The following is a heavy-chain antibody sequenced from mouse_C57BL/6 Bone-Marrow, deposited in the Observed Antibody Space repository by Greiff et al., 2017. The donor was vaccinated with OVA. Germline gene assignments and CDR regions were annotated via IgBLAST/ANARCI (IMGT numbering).Heavy chain of an antibody. Sequence: VQLQQSGPELVKPGASVKIPCKASGYTFTDYNMDWVKQSHGKSLEWIGDINPNNGGTIYNQKFKGKATLTVDKSSSTAYMELRSLTSEDTAVYYCARGGVAPPWFAYWGQGTLVTVSA. CDR1: GYTFTDYN. J-gene: IGHJ3*01. CDR2: INPNNGGT. D-gene: IGHD1-3*01. V-gene: IGHV1-18*01. CDR3: ARGGVAPPWFAY.